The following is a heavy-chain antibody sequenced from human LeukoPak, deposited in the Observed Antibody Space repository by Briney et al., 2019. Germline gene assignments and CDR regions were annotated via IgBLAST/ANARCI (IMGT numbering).Heavy chain of an antibody. CDR3: ARIGEYYYDSSGEKP. CDR1: GYTFTGYY. CDR2: INPNSGGT. Sequence: ASVKVSCKASGYTFTGYYMHWVRQAPGQGLEWMGWINPNSGGTNYAQKLQGRVTMTRDTSISTAYMELSRLRSDDTAVYYCARIGEYYYDSSGEKPWGQGTLVTVSS. D-gene: IGHD3-22*01. V-gene: IGHV1-2*02. J-gene: IGHJ5*02.